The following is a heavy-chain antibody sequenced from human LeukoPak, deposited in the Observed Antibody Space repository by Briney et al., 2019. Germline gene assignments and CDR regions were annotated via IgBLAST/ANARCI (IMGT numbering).Heavy chain of an antibody. CDR3: AKELGSTSGPIDY. CDR1: GFTFSNYA. D-gene: IGHD2-2*01. CDR2: LSGSGIST. J-gene: IGHJ4*02. Sequence: GGSLRLSCAASGFTFSNYAMSWVRQASGKGLEWVSLLSGSGISTYYADSVKGRLTISRDNSKNTLYLQMNSLRAEDTAVYYCAKELGSTSGPIDYWGQGTLVTVSS. V-gene: IGHV3-23*01.